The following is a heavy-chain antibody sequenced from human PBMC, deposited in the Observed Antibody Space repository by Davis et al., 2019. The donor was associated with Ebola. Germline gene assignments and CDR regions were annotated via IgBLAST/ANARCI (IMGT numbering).Heavy chain of an antibody. Sequence: ASVQVSCKASGYTFTGYYTHCVRHAPGQGLEWMGRNNAIGGSTSYAQKFQDRVTMTRDTSTSTVYMELSSLRSEDTAVYYCAREEIVVVVAATYYYYGMDVWGQGTTVTVSS. J-gene: IGHJ6*02. V-gene: IGHV1-46*03. CDR3: AREEIVVVVAATYYYYGMDV. CDR1: GYTFTGYY. CDR2: NNAIGGST. D-gene: IGHD2-15*01.